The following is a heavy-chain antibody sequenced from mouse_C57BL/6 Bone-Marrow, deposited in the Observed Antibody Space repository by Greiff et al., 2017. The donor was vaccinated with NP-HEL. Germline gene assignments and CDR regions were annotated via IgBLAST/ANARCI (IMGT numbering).Heavy chain of an antibody. CDR1: GYTFTSYT. V-gene: IGHV1-4*01. J-gene: IGHJ1*03. CDR2: INPSSGYT. CDR3: ARPRFYFDV. Sequence: VQLQESGAELARPGASVKMSCKASGYTFTSYTMHWVKQRPGQGLEWIGYINPSSGYTKYNQKFKDKATLTADKSSSTAYMQLSSLTSEDSAVYYCARPRFYFDVGGTGTTVTVSS.